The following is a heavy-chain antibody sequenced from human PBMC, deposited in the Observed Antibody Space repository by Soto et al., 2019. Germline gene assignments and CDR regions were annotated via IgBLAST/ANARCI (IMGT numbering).Heavy chain of an antibody. D-gene: IGHD3-22*01. V-gene: IGHV3-23*01. Sequence: PGGSLRLSCAASGFTFSSYAMSWVRQAPGKGLEWVSAISGSGGSTYYADSVKGRFTISRNNSKNPMYQQMNSLRADDTAVYYCANEDSSSFDYWGQGTLVTVSS. CDR1: GFTFSSYA. CDR2: ISGSGGST. CDR3: ANEDSSSFDY. J-gene: IGHJ4*02.